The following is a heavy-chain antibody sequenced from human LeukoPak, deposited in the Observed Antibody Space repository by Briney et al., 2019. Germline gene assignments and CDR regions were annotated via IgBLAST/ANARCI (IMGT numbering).Heavy chain of an antibody. J-gene: IGHJ4*02. CDR2: ISAGYGNT. CDR3: ARDSGSGSNDY. D-gene: IGHD1-26*01. Sequence: ASVKVSCKASGYTFTSYAIHWVRQAPGQRLEWMGWISAGYGNTKYSQNFQGRVTFISNTSATTAFMELSSLRSEDAAVYYCARDSGSGSNDYWGQGTLVTVSS. V-gene: IGHV1-3*01. CDR1: GYTFTSYA.